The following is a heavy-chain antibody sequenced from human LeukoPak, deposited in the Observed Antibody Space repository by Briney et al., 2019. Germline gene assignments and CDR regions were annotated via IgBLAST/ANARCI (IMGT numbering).Heavy chain of an antibody. CDR2: ISGSGGGA. V-gene: IGHV3-23*01. D-gene: IGHD2-21*01. CDR3: AKDSIDVIAVYYFDY. Sequence: QPGGSLRLSCEASGFTFNNYVMSWVRQSPGKGLEWVSAISGSGGGAYYANSVKGRFTISRDNSKNTLYLQMNSLRAEDTAVYYCAKDSIDVIAVYYFDYWGQGTLVTVSS. J-gene: IGHJ4*02. CDR1: GFTFNNYV.